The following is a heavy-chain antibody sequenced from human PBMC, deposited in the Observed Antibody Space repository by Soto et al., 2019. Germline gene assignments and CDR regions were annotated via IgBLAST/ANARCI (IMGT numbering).Heavy chain of an antibody. CDR1: GFTFSSYS. Sequence: PGGSLRLSCAASGFTFSSYSMNWVRQAPGKGLEWVSSISSSSSYIYYADSVKGRFTISRDNAKNALYLQINSLRAEDTAVYYCARAYAEVYYMDVWGKGTTVTVSS. CDR2: ISSSSSYI. D-gene: IGHD2-2*01. CDR3: ARAYAEVYYMDV. V-gene: IGHV3-21*01. J-gene: IGHJ6*03.